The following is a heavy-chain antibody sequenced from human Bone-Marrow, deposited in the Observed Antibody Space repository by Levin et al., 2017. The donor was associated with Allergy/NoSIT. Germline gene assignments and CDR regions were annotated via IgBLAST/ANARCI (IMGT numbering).Heavy chain of an antibody. V-gene: IGHV1-2*02. J-gene: IGHJ4*02. CDR3: ARGHYYYGSGTYYRGSDF. D-gene: IGHD3-10*01. Sequence: GESLKIPCKTAGYTFIGYYVHWVRQAPGQGLEWMGWINPDTGATDYAQKFQGRVTITRDTSTSTIYMELSRLRSDDTAFYYCARGHYYYGSGTYYRGSDFWGQGTLVTVSS. CDR2: INPDTGAT. CDR1: GYTFIGYY.